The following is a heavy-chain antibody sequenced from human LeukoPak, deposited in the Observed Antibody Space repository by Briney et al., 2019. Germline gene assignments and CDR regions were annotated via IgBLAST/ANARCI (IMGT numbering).Heavy chain of an antibody. J-gene: IGHJ4*02. CDR3: VKSPYYDILTGYPSVDY. Sequence: GGSLRLSCSASGFTFSSYAMHWVRQAPGKGLEYVSAISSNGGSTYYADSVKGRFTISRDNSKNTLYLQMSSLRAEDTAVYYCVKSPYYDILTGYPSVDYWGQGTLVTVSS. V-gene: IGHV3-64D*06. D-gene: IGHD3-9*01. CDR2: ISSNGGST. CDR1: GFTFSSYA.